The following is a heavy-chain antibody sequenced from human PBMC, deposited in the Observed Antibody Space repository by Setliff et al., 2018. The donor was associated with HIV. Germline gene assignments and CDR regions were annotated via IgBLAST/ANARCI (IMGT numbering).Heavy chain of an antibody. V-gene: IGHV1-18*01. J-gene: IGHJ4*02. CDR2: ISAYNGNT. CDR1: GYTFTAYG. D-gene: IGHD6-6*01. CDR3: ARQRSIAARDLGI. Sequence: ASVKVSCKPSGYTFTAYGLSWVRQAPGQGLEWMGWISAYNGNTNYAQKLQGRVTMTTDTSTSTAYMELRSLRSDDTAVYYCARQRSIAARDLGIWGQGTLVTVSS.